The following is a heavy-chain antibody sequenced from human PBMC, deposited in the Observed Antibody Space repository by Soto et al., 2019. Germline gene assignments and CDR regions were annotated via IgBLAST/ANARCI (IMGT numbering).Heavy chain of an antibody. CDR2: IYYSGST. D-gene: IGHD5-12*01. V-gene: IGHV4-59*01. J-gene: IGHJ4*02. CDR3: ARWLQIFDY. CDR1: GGSISSYY. Sequence: LSLTCTVSGGSISSYYWSWIRQPPGKGLEWIGYIYYSGSTNYNPSLKSRVTISVDTSKNQFSLKLSSVTAADTAVYYCARWLQIFDYWGQGTLVTVSS.